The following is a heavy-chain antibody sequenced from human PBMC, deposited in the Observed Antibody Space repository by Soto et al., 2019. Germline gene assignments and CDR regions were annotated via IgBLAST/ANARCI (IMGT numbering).Heavy chain of an antibody. CDR3: AREFCDHALCYLPDY. D-gene: IGHD2-21*01. CDR2: ISGNNDNT. J-gene: IGHJ4*02. CDR1: GYTFSTYG. V-gene: IGHV1-18*01. Sequence: QVQLVQSGAEVKKPGASVKVSCQASGYTFSTYGITWVRQAPGQGLEWMGWISGNNDNTYYPQKLQGRVTMTTDTSTSTAYMELTSLRSDDTAVYYCAREFCDHALCYLPDYWGQGTLVTVSS.